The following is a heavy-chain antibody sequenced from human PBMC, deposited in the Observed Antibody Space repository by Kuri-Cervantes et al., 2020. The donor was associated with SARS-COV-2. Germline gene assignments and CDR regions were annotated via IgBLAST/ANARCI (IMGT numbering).Heavy chain of an antibody. CDR2: IDWDDDK. J-gene: IGHJ4*02. D-gene: IGHD6-13*01. Sequence: SGPTLVKPTQTLTLTCTFSGFSLSTSGMCVSWIRQPPGKALEWLALIDWDDDKYYSTSLKTRLTISKDTSKNQVVLTMTNMDPVDTATYYCAHSMAPAAHYSSSFGSDYWGQGTLVTVSS. V-gene: IGHV2-70*12. CDR1: GFSLSTSGMC. CDR3: AHSMAPAAHYSSSFGSDY.